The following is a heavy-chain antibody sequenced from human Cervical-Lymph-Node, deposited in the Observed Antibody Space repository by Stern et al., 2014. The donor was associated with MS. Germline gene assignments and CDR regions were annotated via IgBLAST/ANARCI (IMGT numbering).Heavy chain of an antibody. J-gene: IGHJ2*01. V-gene: IGHV1-69*01. D-gene: IGHD5-24*01. Sequence: MQLVESGAEVKKPGSSVKVSCNVSGGTFSRYPISWVRQAPGQGLEWMAGIIPIFGRPNYAQSFQDRVTITADDSTSTAYMELRSLTSEDTALYFGARSTRWPQVFYIDLWGRGTLVTVSS. CDR1: GGTFSRYP. CDR2: IIPIFGRP. CDR3: ARSTRWPQVFYIDL.